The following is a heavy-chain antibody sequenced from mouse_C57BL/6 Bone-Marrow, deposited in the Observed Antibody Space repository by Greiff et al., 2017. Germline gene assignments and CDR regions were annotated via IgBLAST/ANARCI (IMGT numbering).Heavy chain of an antibody. CDR1: GYTFTSYW. D-gene: IGHD1-2*01. V-gene: IGHV1-64*01. CDR3: ARPASTPAWFAY. CDR2: IHPNSGST. Sequence: QVQLQQPGAELVKPGASVKLSCKASGYTFTSYWMHWVKQRPGQGLEWIGMIHPNSGSTNYNEKFKSKATLTVDKSSSTAYMQLSSLTSEDSAVYYGARPASTPAWFAYWGQGTLVTVSA. J-gene: IGHJ3*01.